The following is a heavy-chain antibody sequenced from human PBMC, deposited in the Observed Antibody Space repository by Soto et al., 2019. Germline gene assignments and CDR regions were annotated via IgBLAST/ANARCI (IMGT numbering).Heavy chain of an antibody. Sequence: PGGSLRLSCAASGFPFSFYSMSWVRQAPGKGLEWISYISSSGTTIYYADSVKGRFTISRDNAKNSLYLQMNSLRAEDTAVYYCARVDPPAKSWGQGTLVTVSS. CDR1: GFPFSFYS. V-gene: IGHV3-11*01. CDR2: ISSSGTTI. CDR3: ARVDPPAKS. J-gene: IGHJ5*02. D-gene: IGHD2-2*01.